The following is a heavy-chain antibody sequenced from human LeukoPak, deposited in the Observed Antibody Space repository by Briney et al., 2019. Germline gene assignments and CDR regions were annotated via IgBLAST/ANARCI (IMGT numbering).Heavy chain of an antibody. CDR2: ISRTSSYI. CDR1: GFSFSTYS. V-gene: IGHV3-21*01. CDR3: ARGGMGANSQEYFCYGMDV. J-gene: IGHJ6*02. Sequence: GGSLRLSCAAAGFSFSTYSMNWVRQTPGKGLEWVSSISRTSSYIYYADSVKGRFTLSRDNGKNSLYLQMNSLRAEDTAVYYCARGGMGANSQEYFCYGMDVWGQGTTVTVSS. D-gene: IGHD2-8*01.